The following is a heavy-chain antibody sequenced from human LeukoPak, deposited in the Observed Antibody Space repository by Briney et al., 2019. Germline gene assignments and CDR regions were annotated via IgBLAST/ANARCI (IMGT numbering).Heavy chain of an antibody. D-gene: IGHD4-17*01. V-gene: IGHV3-7*02. J-gene: IGHJ4*02. CDR2: IIQDGSEK. CDR3: AIYRSYGDRDY. CDR1: GFTFSSYW. Sequence: PGGSLRLSCAASGFTFSSYWMSWVRQAPGKGLEWVANIIQDGSEKYYVDSVKGRFTISRDNAKNSLYLQMNSLRAEDTAVYYCAIYRSYGDRDYWGQGTLVTVSS.